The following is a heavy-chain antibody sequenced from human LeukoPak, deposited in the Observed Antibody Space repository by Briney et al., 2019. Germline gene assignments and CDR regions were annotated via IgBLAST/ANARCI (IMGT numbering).Heavy chain of an antibody. D-gene: IGHD6-6*01. J-gene: IGHJ6*03. V-gene: IGHV4-39*01. CDR1: GDSISSSSYY. CDR2: IYSSGST. Sequence: ASETLSLTCTVSGDSISSSSYYWGWIRQPPGKGLEWIGSIYSSGSTSYNPSLKSRVTMSVDTSKNQFSLKLTSVTAADTAVYYCARLLVAALSLDYMDVWGKGTTVTVSS. CDR3: ARLLVAALSLDYMDV.